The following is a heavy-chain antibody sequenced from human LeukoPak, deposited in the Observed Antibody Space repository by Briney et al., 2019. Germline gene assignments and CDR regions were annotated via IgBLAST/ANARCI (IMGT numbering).Heavy chain of an antibody. Sequence: ASVKVSCKASGYTFTSYYMHWVRQAPGQGLEWMGIINPSGGNTNYAQKIQGRVTMTADTSTNTAYMELRSLRSDDTAVYYCARDPPHLCSSTSCFGDYWGQGTLVTVSS. V-gene: IGHV1-46*01. D-gene: IGHD2-2*01. CDR3: ARDPPHLCSSTSCFGDY. J-gene: IGHJ4*02. CDR1: GYTFTSYY. CDR2: INPSGGNT.